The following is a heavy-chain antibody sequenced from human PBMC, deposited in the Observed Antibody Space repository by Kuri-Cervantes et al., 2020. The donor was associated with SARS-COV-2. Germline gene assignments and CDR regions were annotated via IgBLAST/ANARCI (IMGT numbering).Heavy chain of an antibody. CDR3: ASSGLYYDFWPQNDLDY. Sequence: GSLRLSCAVYGGSFSGYYWSWIRQPPGKGLEWIGEINHSGSTNYNPSLKSRVTISVDTSKNQFSLKLSSVTAADTAVYYCASSGLYYDFWPQNDLDYWGQGTLVTVSS. D-gene: IGHD3-3*01. CDR2: INHSGST. CDR1: GGSFSGYY. J-gene: IGHJ4*02. V-gene: IGHV4-34*01.